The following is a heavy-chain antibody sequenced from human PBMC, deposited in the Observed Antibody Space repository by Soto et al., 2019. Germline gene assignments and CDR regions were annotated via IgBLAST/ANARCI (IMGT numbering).Heavy chain of an antibody. V-gene: IGHV6-1*01. CDR1: GDKVPSKTVT. CDR2: TYYRSKWYD. J-gene: IGHJ5*01. D-gene: IGHD3-3*01. Sequence: SQTISLTCAIPGDKVPSKTVTWYWIRQFTSRGHQWMGRTYYRSKWYDDYAESVKSRITINPDTSKNQFSLHLNSVTLEDMFVYYCAMSCFGHHVHLLASSGQGTLVPVSS. CDR3: AMSCFGHHVHLLAS.